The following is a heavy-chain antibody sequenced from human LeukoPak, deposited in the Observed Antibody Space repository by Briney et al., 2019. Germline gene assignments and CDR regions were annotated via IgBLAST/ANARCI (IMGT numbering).Heavy chain of an antibody. V-gene: IGHV3-43*02. D-gene: IGHD5-12*01. CDR2: ISGDGGST. J-gene: IGHJ4*02. CDR1: GFTFDGYA. CDR3: ARVLGGYSGYGPFDY. Sequence: GGSLRLSCAASGFTFDGYAMHWVRQAPGKGLEWVSLISGDGGSTYYADSVKGRFTISRDNAKNSLYLQMNSLRAEDTAVYYCARVLGGYSGYGPFDYWGQGTLVTVSS.